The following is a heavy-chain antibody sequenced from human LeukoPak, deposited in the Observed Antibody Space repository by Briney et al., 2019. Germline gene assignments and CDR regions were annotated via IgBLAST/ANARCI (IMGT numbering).Heavy chain of an antibody. CDR3: ARAYSRYSYASGY. CDR1: GFTFSNYG. Sequence: GGSLRLSCAASGFTFSNYGIHWVRQAPGKGLEYVSAISSNGGSTYYANSVKGRFTISRDNSKNTLYLQMGSLRAEDMAVYYCARAYSRYSYASGYWGQGTLVTVSS. D-gene: IGHD5-18*01. V-gene: IGHV3-64*01. J-gene: IGHJ4*02. CDR2: ISSNGGST.